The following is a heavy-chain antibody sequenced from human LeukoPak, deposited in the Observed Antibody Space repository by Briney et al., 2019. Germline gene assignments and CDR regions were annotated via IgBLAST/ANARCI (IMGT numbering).Heavy chain of an antibody. CDR3: AKDAGGSGRHLPLSY. CDR2: IRYDGSNK. V-gene: IGHV3-30*02. J-gene: IGHJ4*02. CDR1: GFTFSSYG. Sequence: PGGSLRLSCAASGFTFSSYGMHWVRQAPGKGLEWVAFIRYDGSNKYYADSVKGRFTISRDNSKNTLYLQMNSLRAEDTAVYYCAKDAGGSGRHLPLSYWGQGTLVTVSS. D-gene: IGHD3-10*01.